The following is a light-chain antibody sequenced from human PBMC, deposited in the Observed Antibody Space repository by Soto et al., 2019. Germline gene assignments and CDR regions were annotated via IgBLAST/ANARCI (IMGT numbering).Light chain of an antibody. CDR1: QGISSY. V-gene: IGKV1-9*01. CDR2: AAS. CDR3: QQLNTYPLT. J-gene: IGKJ4*01. Sequence: DIQMTQSPSSLSASVGDRVTITCRASQGISSYLAWYQQKPGKAPKLLIYAASILQSGVPSRFSGSESGTEFTLTISSLQPEDFATYYCQQLNTYPLTFGGGTKVDIK.